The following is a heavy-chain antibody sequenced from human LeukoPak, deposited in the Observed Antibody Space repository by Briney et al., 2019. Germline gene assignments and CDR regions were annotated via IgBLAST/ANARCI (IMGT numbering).Heavy chain of an antibody. CDR1: TDSTNTYY. Sequence: NTSETLSLTCSVSTDSTNTYYWSWTRQSPGKGLEWIGHIYHSGSTDYNPSFKSRVTISIDMSKKEFSLKLTSVTVADTAMYCVRLRFELLAPYFDHWGQGAFVIVSS. V-gene: IGHV4-59*01. CDR3: RLRFELLAPYFDH. CDR2: IYHSGST. D-gene: IGHD2-15*01. J-gene: IGHJ4*02.